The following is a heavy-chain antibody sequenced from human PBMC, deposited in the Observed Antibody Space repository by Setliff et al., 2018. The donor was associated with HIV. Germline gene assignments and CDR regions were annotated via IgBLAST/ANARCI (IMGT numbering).Heavy chain of an antibody. CDR3: ARYDMPSSHSSGYYYDS. CDR1: GGSINSGNNY. V-gene: IGHV4-31*02. D-gene: IGHD3-22*01. J-gene: IGHJ5*01. CDR2: IYYSGTT. Sequence: SQTLSLPCAVSGGSINSGNNYWSWIRQHPGKGLEWIGFIYYSGTTYYNPSLKSRVTISVDTSKNQFSLKLNSVTAADTAIYYCARYDMPSSHSSGYYYDSWGQGALVTSPQ.